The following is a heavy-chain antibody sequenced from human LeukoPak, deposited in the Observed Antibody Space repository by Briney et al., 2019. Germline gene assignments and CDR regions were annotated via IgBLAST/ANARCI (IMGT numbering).Heavy chain of an antibody. Sequence: GGSLRLSCVASGFPFSSYWMTWVRQAPGKGLEWVANIKQDGSKKSYVDSVEGRFTISRDNAKNSLYLQMNSLRAEDTAIYYCTRVGYIDEGIDYWGQGTLVTVSS. J-gene: IGHJ4*02. CDR1: GFPFSSYW. D-gene: IGHD5-24*01. CDR3: TRVGYIDEGIDY. CDR2: IKQDGSKK. V-gene: IGHV3-7*04.